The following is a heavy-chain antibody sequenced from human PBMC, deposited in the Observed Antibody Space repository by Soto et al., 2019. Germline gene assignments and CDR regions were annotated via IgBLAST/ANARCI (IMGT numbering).Heavy chain of an antibody. CDR2: IIPIFGTA. V-gene: IGHV1-69*12. D-gene: IGHD2-21*02. CDR3: AAVVVVTALDAFDI. Sequence: QVQLVQSGAEVKKPGSSVKVSCKASGGTFSSYAISWVRQAPGQGLEWMGGIIPIFGTANYAQKFQGRVTITADESTSTAYMELSSLRSEDAAVYYCAAVVVVTALDAFDIWGQGTMVTVSS. CDR1: GGTFSSYA. J-gene: IGHJ3*02.